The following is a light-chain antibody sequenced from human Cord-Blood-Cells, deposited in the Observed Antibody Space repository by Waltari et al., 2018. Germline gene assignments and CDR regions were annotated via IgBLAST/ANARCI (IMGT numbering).Light chain of an antibody. Sequence: ELALTQSPGTRSLSPGERATLSCRASQSVSSSYLAWYQQKPSQAPRLLIYGASSRATGIPDRFSGSGSGTDFTLTINRLEPEDFAVYYCQQYGSSFTFGPGTKVDIK. J-gene: IGKJ3*01. CDR2: GAS. V-gene: IGKV3-20*01. CDR3: QQYGSSFT. CDR1: QSVSSSY.